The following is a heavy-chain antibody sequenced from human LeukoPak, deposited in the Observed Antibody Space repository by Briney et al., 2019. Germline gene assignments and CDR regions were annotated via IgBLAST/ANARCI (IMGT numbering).Heavy chain of an antibody. V-gene: IGHV4-4*07. D-gene: IGHD2-2*01. CDR3: ARVASDCSSTRCYDAFDI. CDR1: GGSISSFY. Sequence: SETLSLTCTVSGGSISSFYWSWIRQPAGKGLQWIGRIHTSGSSNNNPSLKSRVTMSVDTSKSQFSLKLSSVTAADTAVYYCARVASDCSSTRCYDAFDIWGQGTMVTVSS. J-gene: IGHJ3*02. CDR2: IHTSGSS.